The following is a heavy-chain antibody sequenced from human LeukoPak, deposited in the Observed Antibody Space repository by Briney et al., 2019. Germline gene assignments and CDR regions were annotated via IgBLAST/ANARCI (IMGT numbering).Heavy chain of an antibody. Sequence: PGGSLRLSCAASGFTFSSFAMTWVRQAPGKGLEWVSAIGSGGSTYYADSVKGRFTISRDNSKNTLYLQMNSLRAEDTAVYYCAKDRPFYDSSGYYSYWGQGTLVTVSS. CDR3: AKDRPFYDSSGYYSY. CDR1: GFTFSSFA. V-gene: IGHV3-23*01. CDR2: IGSGGST. D-gene: IGHD3-22*01. J-gene: IGHJ4*02.